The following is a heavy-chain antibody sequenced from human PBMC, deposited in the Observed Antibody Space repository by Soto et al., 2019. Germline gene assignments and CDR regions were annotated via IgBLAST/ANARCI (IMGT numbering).Heavy chain of an antibody. D-gene: IGHD2-15*01. Sequence: GGSLRLSCAASGFTFSSYSMNWVRQAPGKGLEWVSSISSSSSYIYYADSVKGRFTISRDNAKNSLYLQMNSLRAEDTAVYYCARVGRYCSGGSCQNYYYYGMDVWGQGTTVTVSS. CDR1: GFTFSSYS. CDR3: ARVGRYCSGGSCQNYYYYGMDV. J-gene: IGHJ6*02. V-gene: IGHV3-21*01. CDR2: ISSSSSYI.